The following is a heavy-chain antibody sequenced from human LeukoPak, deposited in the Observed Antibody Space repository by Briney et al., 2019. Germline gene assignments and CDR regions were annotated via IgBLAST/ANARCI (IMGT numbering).Heavy chain of an antibody. V-gene: IGHV3-11*01. D-gene: IGHD3-3*01. Sequence: PGKSLRLSCAASGFIFSDYYMSWIRQAPGKGLEWVSYISSSGSTIYYADSVKGRFTISRDNAKNSLYLQMNSLRAEDTAVYYCARSVGYDFWSGYYTTDTYNWFDPWGQGTLVTVSS. CDR1: GFIFSDYY. J-gene: IGHJ5*02. CDR2: ISSSGSTI. CDR3: ARSVGYDFWSGYYTTDTYNWFDP.